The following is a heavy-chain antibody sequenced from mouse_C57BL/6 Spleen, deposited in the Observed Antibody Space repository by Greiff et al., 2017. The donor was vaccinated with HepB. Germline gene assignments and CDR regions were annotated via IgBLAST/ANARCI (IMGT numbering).Heavy chain of an antibody. D-gene: IGHD2-2*01. V-gene: IGHV3-6*01. CDR3: ARDRGIYYGFDWYFDV. CDR1: GYSITSGYY. CDR2: ISYDGSN. J-gene: IGHJ1*03. Sequence: EVKLMESGPGLVKPSQSLSLTCSVTGYSITSGYYWNWIRQFPGNKLEWMGYISYDGSNNYNPSLKNRISITRDTSKNQFFLKLNSVTTEDTATYYCARDRGIYYGFDWYFDVWGTGTTVTVSS.